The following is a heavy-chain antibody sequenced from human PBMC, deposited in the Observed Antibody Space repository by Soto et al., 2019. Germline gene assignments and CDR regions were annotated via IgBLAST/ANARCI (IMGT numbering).Heavy chain of an antibody. Sequence: QITLKESGPTLVNPTQTLTLTCTFSGFSLSTSGVGVGWIRQPPGKALEWLALIYWDDDKCYSPSLKSRITNAKDTAKNQVVHTMTNMDPVDTATYYCAHAYTVTSPTSGPGSSWYFDLWGRGTLVTVSS. V-gene: IGHV2-5*02. CDR1: GFSLSTSGVG. CDR2: IYWDDDK. D-gene: IGHD4-17*01. CDR3: AHAYTVTSPTSGPGSSWYFDL. J-gene: IGHJ2*01.